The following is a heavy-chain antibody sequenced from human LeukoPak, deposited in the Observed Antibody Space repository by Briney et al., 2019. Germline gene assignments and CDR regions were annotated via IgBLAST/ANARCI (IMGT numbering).Heavy chain of an antibody. Sequence: GSLRLSCSASGFSFSNYNLNWVRQAPGKGLEWISYISYSSRTTHYADSLKGRFTISRDNAANSLYLQMNSLRAEDTAVYYCARGQVYYDSSGYHFDYWGQGTLVTVSS. J-gene: IGHJ4*02. V-gene: IGHV3-48*01. CDR1: GFSFSNYN. CDR2: ISYSSRTT. CDR3: ARGQVYYDSSGYHFDY. D-gene: IGHD3-22*01.